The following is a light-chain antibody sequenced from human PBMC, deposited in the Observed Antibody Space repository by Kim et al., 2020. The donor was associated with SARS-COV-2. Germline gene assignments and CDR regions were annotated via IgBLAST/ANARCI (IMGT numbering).Light chain of an antibody. CDR1: QSVLYSSNNLNF. V-gene: IGKV4-1*01. Sequence: RATINCKSSQSVLYSSNNLNFLAWYQQKPGQPPKLLIYWASTRQSGVPDRFSASGSGTDFTLTISGLQAEDVAVYYCQQYLRSPRSFGQGTKLEI. CDR3: QQYLRSPRS. CDR2: WAS. J-gene: IGKJ2*03.